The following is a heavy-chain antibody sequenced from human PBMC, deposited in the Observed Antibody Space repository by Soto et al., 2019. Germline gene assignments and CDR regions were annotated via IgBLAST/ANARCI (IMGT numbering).Heavy chain of an antibody. D-gene: IGHD3-22*01. CDR2: IIPIFGTA. J-gene: IGHJ4*02. CDR1: GGTFSSYA. V-gene: IGHV1-69*13. Sequence: SVKVSCKASGGTFSSYAISWVRQAPGQGLEWMGGIIPIFGTANYAQKFQGRVTITADESTSTAYMELSSLRSEDTAVYYCATDYYDSSGYYYGFDYWGQGTLVTVSS. CDR3: ATDYYDSSGYYYGFDY.